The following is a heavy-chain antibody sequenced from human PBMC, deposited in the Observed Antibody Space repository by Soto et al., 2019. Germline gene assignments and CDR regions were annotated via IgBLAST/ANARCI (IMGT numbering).Heavy chain of an antibody. CDR3: ARVDRDYYFGMDV. CDR1: GGSISSGGYY. V-gene: IGHV4-31*03. CDR2: IYYTGST. Sequence: QVQLQESGPGLVKPSQTLSLTCTVSGGSISSGGYYWSWIRQHPGKGLEWIGNIYYTGSTYYTPSLRSRGFVPVDTSKDQFARELTSVTAADTAVYYCARVDRDYYFGMDVWGHGTTVTVSS. J-gene: IGHJ6*02.